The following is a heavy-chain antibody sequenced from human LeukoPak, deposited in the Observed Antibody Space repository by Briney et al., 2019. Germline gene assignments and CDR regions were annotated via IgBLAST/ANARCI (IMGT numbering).Heavy chain of an antibody. CDR1: GYTFTGYY. Sequence: ASVKVSCKASGYTFTGYYMHWVRQAPGQGLEWMGWINPNSGGTNYAQKFQGWVTMTRDTSISTAYMELSRLRSDDTAVYYCARGGSSYYYYYYGMDVWGQGTTVTVSS. CDR3: ARGGSSYYYYYYGMDV. J-gene: IGHJ6*02. CDR2: INPNSGGT. D-gene: IGHD3-10*01. V-gene: IGHV1-2*04.